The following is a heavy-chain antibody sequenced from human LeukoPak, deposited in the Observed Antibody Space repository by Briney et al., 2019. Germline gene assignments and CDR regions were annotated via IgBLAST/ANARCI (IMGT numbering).Heavy chain of an antibody. Sequence: SQTLSLTCTVSGGSISSGDYYWSWIRQPPGKGLEWIGYIYYSGSTYYNPSLKSRVTISVDTSKNQFSLKLSSVTAADTAVYYCARERRFWSGYYFDYWGQGTLVTVSS. J-gene: IGHJ4*02. CDR1: GGSISSGDYY. CDR2: IYYSGST. CDR3: ARERRFWSGYYFDY. V-gene: IGHV4-30-4*01. D-gene: IGHD3-3*01.